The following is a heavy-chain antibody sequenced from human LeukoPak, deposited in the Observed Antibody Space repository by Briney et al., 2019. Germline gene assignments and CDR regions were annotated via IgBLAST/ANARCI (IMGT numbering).Heavy chain of an antibody. CDR3: ARSRIQTTARFDP. CDR2: INPSGGST. J-gene: IGHJ5*02. Sequence: GASVKVSCKASGYTFTSYYMHWVRQAPGQGLEWMGIINPSGGSTSYAQKFQGRVTMTRDMSTSTVYMELSSLRSEDTAVYYCARSRIQTTARFDPWGQGTLVTVSS. D-gene: IGHD4-17*01. CDR1: GYTFTSYY. V-gene: IGHV1-46*01.